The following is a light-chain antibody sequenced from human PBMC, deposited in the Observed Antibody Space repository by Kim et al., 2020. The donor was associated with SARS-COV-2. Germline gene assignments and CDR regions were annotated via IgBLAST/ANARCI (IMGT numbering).Light chain of an antibody. CDR3: QSYDSSLSGYV. Sequence: GVTISCTGSSSNIGAGYDVHWYQQLPGTAPKLLIYGNSNRPSGVPDRLSGSKSGTSASLAITGLQAEDEADYYCQSYDSSLSGYVFGTGTKVTVL. V-gene: IGLV1-40*01. CDR1: SSNIGAGYD. CDR2: GNS. J-gene: IGLJ1*01.